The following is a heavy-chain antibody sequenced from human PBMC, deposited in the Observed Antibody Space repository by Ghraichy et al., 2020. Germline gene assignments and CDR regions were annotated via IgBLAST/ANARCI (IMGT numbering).Heavy chain of an antibody. CDR1: GFTFSSYA. D-gene: IGHD6-13*01. CDR2: ISGSGDST. J-gene: IGHJ6*02. Sequence: GGSLRLSCEASGFTFSSYAMSWVRQTPGKGLEWVSGISGSGDSTYYADSVKGRFTISRDNSKNTLYLQMNSLRAEDTAVYYCAKGIAAGTTTISYFYNGLDVWGHGPRSPSP. V-gene: IGHV3-23*01. CDR3: AKGIAAGTTTISYFYNGLDV.